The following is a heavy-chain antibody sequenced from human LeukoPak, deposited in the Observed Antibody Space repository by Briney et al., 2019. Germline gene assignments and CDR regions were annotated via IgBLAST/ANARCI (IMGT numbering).Heavy chain of an antibody. CDR2: ISSSGSIM. CDR3: SGQYSSSSVVDY. V-gene: IGHV3-48*03. D-gene: IGHD6-6*01. CDR1: GFSFSRYE. Sequence: GGSLRLSYAASGFSFSRYEMNWVRQAPGKGLEWVSYISSSGSIMYSADSVKGRFTISRENSRNSLYLQMNSLRAEDTAIYYCSGQYSSSSVVDYWGQGTLVTVSS. J-gene: IGHJ4*02.